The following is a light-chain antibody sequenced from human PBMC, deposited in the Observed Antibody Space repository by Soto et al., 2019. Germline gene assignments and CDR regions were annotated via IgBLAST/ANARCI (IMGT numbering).Light chain of an antibody. CDR2: SSN. V-gene: IGLV1-44*01. J-gene: IGLJ1*01. CDR3: AAWDDSLNGYV. CDR1: SSNIGSNT. Sequence: QSVLTQPTSTSGTPGQRVTISCSGSSSNIGSNTVNWYQHLPGTAPKLLIYSSNQRPSGVPDRFSGSKSGTSASLAVSGLQSEDEADYYCAAWDDSLNGYVFGTGTKLTVL.